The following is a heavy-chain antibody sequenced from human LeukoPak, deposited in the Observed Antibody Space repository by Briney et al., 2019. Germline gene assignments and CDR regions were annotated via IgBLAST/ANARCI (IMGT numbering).Heavy chain of an antibody. D-gene: IGHD4-17*01. J-gene: IGHJ4*02. Sequence: SGGSLRLSCAASGFTFNSFWMSWVRQAPGKGLEWVASIKQDGSEKSYVGSVKGRFTMSRDNAENSPYLQMNNLRAEDTAVYYCARASRGETTFLWGQGTLVTVSS. CDR2: IKQDGSEK. V-gene: IGHV3-7*01. CDR3: ARASRGETTFL. CDR1: GFTFNSFW.